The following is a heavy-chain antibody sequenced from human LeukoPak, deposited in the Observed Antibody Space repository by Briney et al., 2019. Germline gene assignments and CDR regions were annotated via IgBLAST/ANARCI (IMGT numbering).Heavy chain of an antibody. Sequence: SETLSLTCTVSGDSISGSNYYWGWIRQPPGKGLEWIGSIYYSGSTYYNPSLKSRVTISVDTSKNQFPLKLSSVTAADTAVYYCARRDGSQGWFDPWGQGTLVTVSS. CDR3: ARRDGSQGWFDP. D-gene: IGHD1-26*01. CDR2: IYYSGST. J-gene: IGHJ5*02. CDR1: GDSISGSNYY. V-gene: IGHV4-39*01.